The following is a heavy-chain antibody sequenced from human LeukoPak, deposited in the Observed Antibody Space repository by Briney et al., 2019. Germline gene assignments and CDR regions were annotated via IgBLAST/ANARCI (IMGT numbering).Heavy chain of an antibody. CDR3: ARGPGELDAFDI. CDR1: GGSISSGGYY. V-gene: IGHV4-31*03. J-gene: IGHJ3*02. Sequence: PSETLSLTYTVSGGSISSGGYYWSWIRQHPGRGLEWIGYIYYSGSTCYNPSLKSRVTISVDTSKNQFSLKLSSVTAADTAVYYCARGPGELDAFDIWGQGTMVTVSS. CDR2: IYYSGST. D-gene: IGHD3-10*01.